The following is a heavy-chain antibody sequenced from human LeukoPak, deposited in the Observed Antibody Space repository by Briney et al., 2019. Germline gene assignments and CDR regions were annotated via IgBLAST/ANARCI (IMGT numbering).Heavy chain of an antibody. Sequence: SETLSLTCTVSGGSISSYYWSWIRQPAGKGLEWIGRIYTSGSTNYNPSLKSRVTMSVDTSKNQFSLKLSSVTAADTAVYYCASMDTWNAQVDYWGQGTLVTVSS. D-gene: IGHD1-20*01. J-gene: IGHJ4*02. CDR1: GGSISSYY. CDR3: ASMDTWNAQVDY. V-gene: IGHV4-4*07. CDR2: IYTSGST.